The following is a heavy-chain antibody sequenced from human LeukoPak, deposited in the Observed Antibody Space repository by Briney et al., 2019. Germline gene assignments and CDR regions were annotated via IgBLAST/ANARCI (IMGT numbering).Heavy chain of an antibody. Sequence: ASVKVSCKVSGYTLTELSMHWVRQAPGKGLEWMGGFDPEDGETIYAQKFQGRVTMTEDTSTDTAYMELSSLRSEDTAVYYRATEGSPGRTWGFDYWGQGTLVTVSS. CDR2: FDPEDGET. V-gene: IGHV1-24*01. CDR3: ATEGSPGRTWGFDY. CDR1: GYTLTELS. D-gene: IGHD1-26*01. J-gene: IGHJ4*02.